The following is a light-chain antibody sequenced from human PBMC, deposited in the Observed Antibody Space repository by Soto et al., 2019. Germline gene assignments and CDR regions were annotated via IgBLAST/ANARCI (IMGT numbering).Light chain of an antibody. Sequence: DIQLTQSPSFLSASVGDRVTMTCRASQSINSWLAWYQQKPGKAPEPLIHDASSLESGVPSRFSGSGSGTEFTLTISSLQPDDFATYYCQQYNSYTWTFGQGTKVDIK. CDR2: DAS. CDR3: QQYNSYTWT. V-gene: IGKV1-5*01. J-gene: IGKJ1*01. CDR1: QSINSW.